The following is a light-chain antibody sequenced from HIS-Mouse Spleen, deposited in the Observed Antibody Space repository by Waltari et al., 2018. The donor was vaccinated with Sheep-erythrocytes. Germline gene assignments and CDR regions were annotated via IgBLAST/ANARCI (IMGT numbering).Light chain of an antibody. V-gene: IGLV2-11*01. CDR1: SRDVGCYTH. CDR3: CSYAGSYNHV. CDR2: DVS. Sequence: QSALTQPRSVSGSPGQSVTLSCPGTSRDVGCYTHFSWYQQHPGKAPKLMIYDVSKRPSGVPDRFSGSKSGNTASLTISGLQAEDEADYYCCSYAGSYNHVFATGTKVTVL. J-gene: IGLJ1*01.